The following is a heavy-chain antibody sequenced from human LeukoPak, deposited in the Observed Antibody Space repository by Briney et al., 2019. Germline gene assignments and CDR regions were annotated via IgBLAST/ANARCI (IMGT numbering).Heavy chain of an antibody. D-gene: IGHD3/OR15-3a*01. Sequence: EGSLRLSCAASGFTFSSYAMHWVRQAPGKGLEWVAVISYDGSNKYYADSVKGRFTISRDNSKNTLYLQMNSLRAEDTAVYYCAREWTAFDYWGQGTLVTVSS. J-gene: IGHJ4*02. CDR3: AREWTAFDY. V-gene: IGHV3-30*01. CDR1: GFTFSSYA. CDR2: ISYDGSNK.